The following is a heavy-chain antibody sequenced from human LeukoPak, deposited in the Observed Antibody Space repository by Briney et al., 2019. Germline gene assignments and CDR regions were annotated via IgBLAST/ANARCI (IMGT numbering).Heavy chain of an antibody. V-gene: IGHV4-38-2*02. J-gene: IGHJ4*02. CDR3: ARASDSSGWYVGGFDY. CDR1: GYSISSGYY. Sequence: PSETLSLTCTVSGYSISSGYYWGWIRQPPGKGLEWIGSIYHSGSTYYNPSLKSRVTISVDTSKNQFSLKLSSVTAADTAVYYCARASDSSGWYVGGFDYWGQGTLVTVSS. CDR2: IYHSGST. D-gene: IGHD6-19*01.